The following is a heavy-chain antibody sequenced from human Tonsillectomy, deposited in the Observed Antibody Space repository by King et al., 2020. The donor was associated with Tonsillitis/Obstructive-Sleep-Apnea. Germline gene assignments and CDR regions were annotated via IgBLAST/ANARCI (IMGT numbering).Heavy chain of an antibody. CDR3: AAITIFPDGADY. J-gene: IGHJ4*02. Sequence: VQLVQSGGGLVKPGGSLRLSCAASGFTFSDYYMSWIRQAPGKGLEWVSYISSSSSYTNYADSVKGRFTISRDNAKNSLYLQMNSLRAEDTAVYYCAAITIFPDGADYWGQGTLVTVSS. V-gene: IGHV3-11*06. D-gene: IGHD3-3*01. CDR2: ISSSSSYT. CDR1: GFTFSDYY.